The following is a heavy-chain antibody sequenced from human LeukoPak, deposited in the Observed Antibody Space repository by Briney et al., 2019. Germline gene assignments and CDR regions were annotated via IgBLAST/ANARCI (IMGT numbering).Heavy chain of an antibody. CDR1: GGSISSSSYY. D-gene: IGHD7-27*01. CDR2: IYYSGST. CDR3: ARVLLGMEAFDI. V-gene: IGHV4-39*07. J-gene: IGHJ3*02. Sequence: SETLSLTCTVSGGSISSSSYYWGWIRQPPGKGLEWIGSIYYSGSTYYNPSLKSRVTISVDTSKNQFSLKLSSVTVADTAVYYCARVLLGMEAFDIWGQGTMVTVSS.